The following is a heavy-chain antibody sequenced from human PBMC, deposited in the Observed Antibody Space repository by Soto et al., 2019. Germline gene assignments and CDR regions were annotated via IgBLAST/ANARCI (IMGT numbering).Heavy chain of an antibody. D-gene: IGHD3-3*01. CDR3: ARDLIRGYDFWSGQPYGMDV. CDR2: ISYDGSNK. V-gene: IGHV3-30*03. CDR1: GFTFSSYG. Sequence: SLRLSCAASGFTFSSYGMHWVRQAPGKGLEWVAVISYDGSNKYYADSVKGRFTISRDNAKNTLYLQMNSLRAEDTAVYYCARDLIRGYDFWSGQPYGMDVWGQGTTVTVS. J-gene: IGHJ6*02.